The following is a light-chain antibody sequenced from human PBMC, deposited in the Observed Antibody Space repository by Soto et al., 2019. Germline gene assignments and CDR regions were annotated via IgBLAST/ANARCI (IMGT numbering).Light chain of an antibody. CDR3: AAWDDSLNGYV. J-gene: IGLJ1*01. V-gene: IGLV1-36*01. Sequence: QSVLTQPPSVSDAPRQRVTISCSGSSSNIGNNAVNWYQQLPGKAPKLLIYYDDLLPSGVSDRFSGSKSATSASLAISGLQSEDEADYYCAAWDDSLNGYVFGTGTKLTVL. CDR2: YDD. CDR1: SSNIGNNA.